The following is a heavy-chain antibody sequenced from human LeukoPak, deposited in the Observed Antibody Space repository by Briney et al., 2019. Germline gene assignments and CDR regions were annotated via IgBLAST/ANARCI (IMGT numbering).Heavy chain of an antibody. D-gene: IGHD3/OR15-3a*01. Sequence: GGSLRLSCAASGFSISDYYMTWVRQAPGKGLEWVSTIERGTSTLYEGSVKGRFTISRDNTKNTLYLQMNSLRAEDTAVYYCGRGGYDFDAWGPGTTVSVFS. CDR2: IERGTST. CDR3: GRGGYDFDA. CDR1: GFSISDYY. V-gene: IGHV3-69-1*01. J-gene: IGHJ6*02.